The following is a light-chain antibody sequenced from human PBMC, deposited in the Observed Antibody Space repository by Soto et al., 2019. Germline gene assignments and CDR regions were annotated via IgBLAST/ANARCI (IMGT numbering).Light chain of an antibody. CDR2: AAS. J-gene: IGKJ1*01. CDR1: QSISSY. Sequence: DIQITQSPSSLSSSVGDRVTITCRASQSISSYLNWFHQKPGKAPELLIYAASSLQSGVPSRFSGSGSGTEFTLTISSLQPDDFATYYCQQYNTYPWTFGQGTKVDIK. V-gene: IGKV1-16*01. CDR3: QQYNTYPWT.